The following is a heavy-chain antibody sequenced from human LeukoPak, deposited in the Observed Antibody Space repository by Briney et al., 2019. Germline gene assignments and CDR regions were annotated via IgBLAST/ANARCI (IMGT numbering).Heavy chain of an antibody. Sequence: PGGSLRLSCAASGFTFSSFFMTWVRQAPGKGLEWVSAISGSGGSTYYADSVKGRFTISRDNSKNTLYLQMNSLRAEDTAVYYCAKAPDYHFSYYFDYWGQGTLVTVSS. J-gene: IGHJ4*02. D-gene: IGHD4-11*01. CDR1: GFTFSSFF. CDR3: AKAPDYHFSYYFDY. V-gene: IGHV3-23*01. CDR2: ISGSGGST.